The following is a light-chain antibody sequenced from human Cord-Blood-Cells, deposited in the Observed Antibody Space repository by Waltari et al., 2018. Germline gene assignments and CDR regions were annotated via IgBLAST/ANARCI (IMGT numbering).Light chain of an antibody. CDR2: KAS. CDR3: QQYNSYSMYT. V-gene: IGKV1-5*03. Sequence: DIQMTQSPSTLSASVGDRVTITCRASQSISSWLAWYQQKPGKDPKHLIYKASSLESGVPSRFSGSGSGTEFTLTISSLQPDDFATYYCQQYNSYSMYTFGQGTKLEIK. J-gene: IGKJ2*01. CDR1: QSISSW.